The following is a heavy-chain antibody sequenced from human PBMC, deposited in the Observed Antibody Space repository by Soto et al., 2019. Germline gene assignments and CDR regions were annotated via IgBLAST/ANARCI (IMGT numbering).Heavy chain of an antibody. CDR3: ARASIAVAGTKYYYYYYGMDV. CDR2: INHSGST. J-gene: IGHJ6*02. D-gene: IGHD6-19*01. CDR1: GGSFSGYY. V-gene: IGHV4-34*01. Sequence: PTETLSLTCAVYGGSFSGYYWRWIRQPPGKGLEWIGEINHSGSTNYNPSLKSRVTISVDTSKNQFSLKLSSVTAADTAVYYCARASIAVAGTKYYYYYYGMDVWGQGTTVTVSS.